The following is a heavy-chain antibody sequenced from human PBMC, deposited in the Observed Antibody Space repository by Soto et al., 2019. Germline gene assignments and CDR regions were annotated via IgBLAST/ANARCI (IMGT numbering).Heavy chain of an antibody. CDR3: ATRRYYYGSGSYYYFDY. Sequence: PSETLSLTCAVYGGSFSGYYWSWIRQPPGKGLEWIGEINHSGSTNYNPSLKSRVTISVDTSKNQFSLKLSSVTAADTAVYYCATRRYYYGSGSYYYFDYWGQGTLVTV. CDR2: INHSGST. J-gene: IGHJ4*02. CDR1: GGSFSGYY. D-gene: IGHD3-10*01. V-gene: IGHV4-34*01.